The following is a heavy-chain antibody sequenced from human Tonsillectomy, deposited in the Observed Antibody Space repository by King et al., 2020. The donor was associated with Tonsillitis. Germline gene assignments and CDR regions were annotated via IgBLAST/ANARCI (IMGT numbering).Heavy chain of an antibody. V-gene: IGHV3-30*02. CDR1: GFAFSTYG. CDR3: EKESDYGDYGSDY. CDR2: IRYDGSSK. J-gene: IGHJ4*02. Sequence: VQLVESGGGVVQPGGSLRLSCAASGFAFSTYGMHWVRQAPGKGLEWVAFIRYDGSSKYYADSVKGRFTISRDNSKNTLYLQVNSLRAEDTAVYYCEKESDYGDYGSDYWGQGTLVTVSS. D-gene: IGHD4-17*01.